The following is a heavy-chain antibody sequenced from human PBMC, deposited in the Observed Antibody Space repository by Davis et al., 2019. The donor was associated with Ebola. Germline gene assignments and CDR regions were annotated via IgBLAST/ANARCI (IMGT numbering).Heavy chain of an antibody. J-gene: IGHJ4*02. CDR1: GGSISSYY. CDR3: ARRSGSYLFDY. CDR2: IYYSGST. D-gene: IGHD1-26*01. Sequence: MPSETLSLTCTVSGGSISSYYWSWIRQPPGKGLEWIGYIYYSGSTYYNPSLKSRVTISVDTSKNQFSLKLSSVTAADTAVYYCARRSGSYLFDYWGQGTLVTVSS. V-gene: IGHV4-59*04.